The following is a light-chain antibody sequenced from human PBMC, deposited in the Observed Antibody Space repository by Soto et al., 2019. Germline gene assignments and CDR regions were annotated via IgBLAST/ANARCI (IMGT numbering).Light chain of an antibody. V-gene: IGLV1-51*01. Sequence: QSVLTQPPSVSAAPGQKVSISCSGRSPNIGNNCVSWYQQLPGAAPKLLIYDNTKRPSGIPDRFSGSKSGTSATLGITGLQTGDEADYYCGTWDSSLSAGVFGGGTKVTVL. J-gene: IGLJ3*02. CDR1: SPNIGNNC. CDR2: DNT. CDR3: GTWDSSLSAGV.